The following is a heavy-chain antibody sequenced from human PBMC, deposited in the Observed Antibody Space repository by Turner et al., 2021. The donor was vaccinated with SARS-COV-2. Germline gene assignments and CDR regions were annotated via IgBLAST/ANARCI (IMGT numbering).Heavy chain of an antibody. Sequence: QVHLQESGPALVKPSETLSLTCTVSGGSLCTYYWSWIRQPPGKGLEWIGYIYYSGSTNYNPALKSRVTISVDASKNQFSLKLSSVTAADTAVYYCARHPGHYFDSSAYQTPYGMDVWGQGTTVTVSS. D-gene: IGHD3-22*01. CDR1: GGSLCTYY. CDR3: ARHPGHYFDSSAYQTPYGMDV. J-gene: IGHJ6*02. V-gene: IGHV4-59*08. CDR2: IYYSGST.